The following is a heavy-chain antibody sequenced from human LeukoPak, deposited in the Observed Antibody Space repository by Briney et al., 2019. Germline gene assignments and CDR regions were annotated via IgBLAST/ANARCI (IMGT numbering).Heavy chain of an antibody. J-gene: IGHJ3*02. CDR1: GGSISSYS. D-gene: IGHD6-13*01. CDR3: ARGYIRYSSSWYTKDDAFDI. CDR2: VFTSGTT. Sequence: SETLSLTCTVSGGSISSYSWSWLRKPAGRGLEWIGRVFTSGTTNYNPSLKSRVTMSLDTSKDQFSLKLSSVTAADTAVYYCARGYIRYSSSWYTKDDAFDIWGQGTMVTVSS. V-gene: IGHV4-4*07.